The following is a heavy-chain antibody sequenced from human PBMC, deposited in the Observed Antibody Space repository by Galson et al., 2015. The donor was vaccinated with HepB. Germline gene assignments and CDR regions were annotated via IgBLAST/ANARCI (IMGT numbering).Heavy chain of an antibody. CDR3: AKVGRYCSSTSCYHWFDP. J-gene: IGHJ5*02. Sequence: SLRLSCAASRFTFTTYDMNWVRQAPGKGLEWISSISSSSSYLHYADSVKGRFTISRDNARNSLYLQMNSLRAEDTAIYYCAKVGRYCSSTSCYHWFDPWGQGTLVTVSS. D-gene: IGHD2-2*01. CDR2: ISSSSSYL. V-gene: IGHV3-21*01. CDR1: RFTFTTYD.